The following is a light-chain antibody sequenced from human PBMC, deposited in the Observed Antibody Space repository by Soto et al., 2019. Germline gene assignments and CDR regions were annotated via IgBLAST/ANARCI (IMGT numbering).Light chain of an antibody. V-gene: IGKV3-11*01. J-gene: IGKJ1*01. CDR1: QYINTR. Sequence: EILLTQSPATLSSFPGDRVTLSCRASQYINTRLAWYQHRPGQAPRLLIYQTSIRAAGIPARFSASGSGTDFTLTISDVQPEDFALYYCHQRQSWPRTFGQGTKVDSK. CDR2: QTS. CDR3: HQRQSWPRT.